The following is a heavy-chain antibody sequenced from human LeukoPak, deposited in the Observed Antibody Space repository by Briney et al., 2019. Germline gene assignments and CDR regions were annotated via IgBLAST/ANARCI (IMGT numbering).Heavy chain of an antibody. J-gene: IGHJ4*02. V-gene: IGHV3-11*01. CDR2: ISSSGSTI. CDR1: GFTFSDYY. CDR3: ARDFRGAFAVAGYFDY. D-gene: IGHD6-19*01. Sequence: SGGSLRLSCAASGFTFSDYYMSWIRQAPGKGLEWVSYISSSGSTIYYADSVKGRFTISRDNAKNSLYLQMNSLRAEDTAVYYCARDFRGAFAVAGYFDYWGQGTLVTVSS.